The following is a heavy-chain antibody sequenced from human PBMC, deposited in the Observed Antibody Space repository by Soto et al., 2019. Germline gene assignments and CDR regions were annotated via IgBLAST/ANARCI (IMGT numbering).Heavy chain of an antibody. Sequence: QVQLVQSGAEVKKPGSSVKVSCKASGGTFSSYTISWVRQAPGQGLEWMGRIIPILGIANYAQKFQGRVTITADKSTSKAYMELSSLRSEDTAVYYCARGNGGYAPIDYWGQGTLVTVSS. CDR3: ARGNGGYAPIDY. CDR2: IIPILGIA. J-gene: IGHJ4*02. V-gene: IGHV1-69*02. CDR1: GGTFSSYT. D-gene: IGHD5-12*01.